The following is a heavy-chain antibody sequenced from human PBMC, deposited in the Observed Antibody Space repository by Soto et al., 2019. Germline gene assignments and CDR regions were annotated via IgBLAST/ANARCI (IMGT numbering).Heavy chain of an antibody. D-gene: IGHD2-15*01. CDR3: ARGRYCSAGTCRYFDS. V-gene: IGHV4-30-4*01. J-gene: IGHJ4*02. CDR1: GGSVSSGASY. CDR2: FYHTGST. Sequence: QVQLQESVPGLVKPSQTLSLTCTVSGGSVSSGASYWSWIRQPPGKGLYCLGLFYHTGSTAYNPSLKSRVAITRDTSKNQFSLRLNSMTAADTAVYFCARGRYCSAGTCRYFDSWGQGTLVTVSS.